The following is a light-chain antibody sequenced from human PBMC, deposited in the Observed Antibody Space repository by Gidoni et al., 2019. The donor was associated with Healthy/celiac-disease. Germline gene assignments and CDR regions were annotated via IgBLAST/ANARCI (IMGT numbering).Light chain of an antibody. CDR1: SYNSGSNT. CDR2: SNN. J-gene: IGLJ1*01. Sequence: GLAPPAPASGDPGKRVTIACYGSSYNSGSNTVHWYQQLPATAPKLLVYSNNQRPSGVPYRFSGSKSGTSASLAISVLQSEDEADYYCAAWDDSLNGQVFGTGTKVTVL. V-gene: IGLV1-44*01. CDR3: AAWDDSLNGQV.